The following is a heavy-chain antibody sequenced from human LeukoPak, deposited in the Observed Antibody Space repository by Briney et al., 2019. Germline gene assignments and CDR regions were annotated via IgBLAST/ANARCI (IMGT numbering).Heavy chain of an antibody. V-gene: IGHV3-33*01. J-gene: IGHJ4*02. D-gene: IGHD2-2*01. CDR3: ARDHCTSTSCYSLDY. CDR2: IWYDGSKK. CDR1: GYIFSSYG. Sequence: PGVSLRLSCAASGYIFSSYGIHWVRQAPGKGLEWVAVIWYDGSKKYYADSVKGRFTISRDNSKNTLYLQTNSLRAEDTAVYYFARDHCTSTSCYSLDYWGQGTLVTVSS.